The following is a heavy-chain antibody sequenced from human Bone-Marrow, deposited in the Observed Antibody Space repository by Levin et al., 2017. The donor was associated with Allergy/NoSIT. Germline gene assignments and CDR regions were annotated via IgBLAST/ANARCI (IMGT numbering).Heavy chain of an antibody. D-gene: IGHD1-1*01. Sequence: GGSLRLSCAASGFTFSSYSMNWVRQAPGKGLEWVSYISSSSSTIYYADSVKGRFTISRDNAKNSLYLQMNSLRAEDTAVYYCARVQLERLGAFDIWGQGTMVTVSS. V-gene: IGHV3-48*01. J-gene: IGHJ3*02. CDR3: ARVQLERLGAFDI. CDR2: ISSSSSTI. CDR1: GFTFSSYS.